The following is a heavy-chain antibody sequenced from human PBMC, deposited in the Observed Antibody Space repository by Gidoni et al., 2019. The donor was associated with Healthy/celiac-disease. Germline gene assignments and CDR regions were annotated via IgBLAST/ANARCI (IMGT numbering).Heavy chain of an antibody. CDR2: ISGIGGST. CDR1: GCTFSSDA. V-gene: IGHV3-23*01. D-gene: IGHD3-10*01. Sequence: EVQLLESGGGLGQPGGALTLSGAPSGCTFSSDAMSWLRQAPGKGLEWVSAISGIGGSTYSADSVMGRFTLSSDNSKNTLYLQMNSLRAEDTAVYYCAKAPGSHMVRGVPFDYWGQGTLVTVSS. CDR3: AKAPGSHMVRGVPFDY. J-gene: IGHJ4*02.